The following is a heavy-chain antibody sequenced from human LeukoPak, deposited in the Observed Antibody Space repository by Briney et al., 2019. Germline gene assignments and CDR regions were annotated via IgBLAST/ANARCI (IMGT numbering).Heavy chain of an antibody. V-gene: IGHV3-48*03. CDR1: GFTFSSYE. CDR2: ISSSGSTI. CDR3: ARGGDFLYWFDP. J-gene: IGHJ5*02. Sequence: GGSLRLSCAASGFTFSSYEMNWVRQAPGKGLEWVSYISSSGSTIYYADSGKGRFTITRDNANNSLYLQMNSLRAEDTAVYYCARGGDFLYWFDPWGQGTLVTVSS. D-gene: IGHD2/OR15-2a*01.